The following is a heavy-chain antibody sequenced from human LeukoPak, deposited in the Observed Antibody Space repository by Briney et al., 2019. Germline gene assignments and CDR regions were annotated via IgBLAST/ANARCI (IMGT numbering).Heavy chain of an antibody. J-gene: IGHJ4*02. Sequence: GGSLRLSCAASGFTFSSYSMNWVRQAPGKGLEWVGRIKSKTDGGTTDYAAPVKGRFTISRDDSKNTLYLQMNSLKTEDTAVYYCTTTAPRYGDRGVPWYWGQGTLVTVSS. CDR2: IKSKTDGGTT. V-gene: IGHV3-15*01. D-gene: IGHD4-17*01. CDR3: TTTAPRYGDRGVPWY. CDR1: GFTFSSYS.